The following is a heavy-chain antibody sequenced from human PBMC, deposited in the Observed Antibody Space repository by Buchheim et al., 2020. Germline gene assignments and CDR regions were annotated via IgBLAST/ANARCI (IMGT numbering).Heavy chain of an antibody. D-gene: IGHD3-9*01. CDR3: ARDGDYDILTGYSGYYYYGMDV. Sequence: QVQLVQSGAEVKKPGASVKVSCKASGYTFTGYYMHWVRQAPGQGLEWMGRINPNSGGTNYAQKFQGRVTMTRDTSISTAHMELSRLRSDDTAVYYCARDGDYDILTGYSGYYYYGMDVWGQGTT. V-gene: IGHV1-2*06. J-gene: IGHJ6*02. CDR2: INPNSGGT. CDR1: GYTFTGYY.